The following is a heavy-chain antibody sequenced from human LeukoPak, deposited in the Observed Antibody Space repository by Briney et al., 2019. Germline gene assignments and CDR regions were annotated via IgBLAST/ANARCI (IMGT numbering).Heavy chain of an antibody. J-gene: IGHJ4*02. CDR1: GFTFDDYA. V-gene: IGHV3-43*02. D-gene: IGHD5-18*01. CDR3: AKDIGPYEYSYGGDY. CDR2: ISGDGGST. Sequence: PGGSMRLSCAASGFTFDDYAMHWVRQAPGKGLEWVSLISGDGGSTYYADSVKGRFTISRDNSKNSLYLQMNSLRTEDTALYYCAKDIGPYEYSYGGDYWGQGTLVTVSS.